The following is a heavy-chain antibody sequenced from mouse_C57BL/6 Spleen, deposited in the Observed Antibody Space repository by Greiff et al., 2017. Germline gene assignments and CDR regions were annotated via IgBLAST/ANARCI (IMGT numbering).Heavy chain of an antibody. CDR1: GYTFTSYW. CDR2: IHPNSCST. J-gene: IGHJ2*01. Sequence: VQLQQHGAELVKPGASVKLSCKASGYTFTSYWMHWVKQRPGQGLEWIGMIHPNSCSTNYNEKFKNKATLTVDKSSSTAYMQLSSLTSEDSAVYYCARRGDYDDYWGQGTTLTVSS. V-gene: IGHV1-64*01. CDR3: ARRGDYDDY. D-gene: IGHD2-4*01.